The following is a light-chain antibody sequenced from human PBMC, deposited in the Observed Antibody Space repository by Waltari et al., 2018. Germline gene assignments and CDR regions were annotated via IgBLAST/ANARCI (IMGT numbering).Light chain of an antibody. V-gene: IGLV2-11*01. J-gene: IGLJ2*01. CDR2: DVT. CDR1: SSDVGGYNY. Sequence: QSALTQPRSVSGSPGQSVTISCTGTSSDVGGYNYVSWSQQHPGKAPKLMIYDVTKRPSGVPDRFSGSKSGNTASLTISGLQAEDEADYHCCSYAGSYTFHVIFGGGTKLTVL. CDR3: CSYAGSYTFHVI.